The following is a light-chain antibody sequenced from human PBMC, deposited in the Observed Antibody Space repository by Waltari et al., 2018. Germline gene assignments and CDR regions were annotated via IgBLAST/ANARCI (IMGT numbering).Light chain of an antibody. CDR2: DAI. J-gene: IGLJ2*01. V-gene: IGLV2-14*03. CDR3: GSFISSTTGI. Sequence: QSALTQPDSVSGSPGQSITISCTGTSSDVGGYKYVSWYQQYPGKAPKVIIYDAINRPSGVSNRFSGSKSGHSASLTISELQAEDEADYYCGSFISSTTGIFGGGTRLTVL. CDR1: SSDVGGYKY.